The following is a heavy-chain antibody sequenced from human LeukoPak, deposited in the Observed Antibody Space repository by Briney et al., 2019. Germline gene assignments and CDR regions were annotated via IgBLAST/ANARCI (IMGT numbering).Heavy chain of an antibody. CDR2: VYYSGTT. J-gene: IGHJ6*03. Sequence: SEALSLTCSVSGGSIDYYFWDWIRQPPGKGLEWIGYVYYSGTTDYNPSLMSRVSISVDTSKNQFSLRLSSVTAADTAVYYCARRPTLAAGHYYYMDVWGKGTTVIVSS. CDR3: ARRPTLAAGHYYYMDV. CDR1: GGSIDYYF. V-gene: IGHV4-59*08.